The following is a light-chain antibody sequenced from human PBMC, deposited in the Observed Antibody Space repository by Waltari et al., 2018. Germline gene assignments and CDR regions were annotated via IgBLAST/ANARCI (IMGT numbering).Light chain of an antibody. CDR3: QEYDSLPVT. CDR1: QSVKNN. J-gene: IGKJ4*01. Sequence: DIQMTQSPSSLSASVGDRVTITCRASQSVKNNLAWYQQAPGKAPKVLIHKASRLESGAPSRFSGSGYGTEFTLTISSLQPDDFATYYYQEYDSLPVTFGGGTKVEI. CDR2: KAS. V-gene: IGKV1-5*03.